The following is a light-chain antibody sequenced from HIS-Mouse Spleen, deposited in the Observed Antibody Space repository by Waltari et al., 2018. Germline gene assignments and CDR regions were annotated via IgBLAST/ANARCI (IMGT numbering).Light chain of an antibody. V-gene: IGLV3-10*01. CDR2: EDS. CDR1: ALPKKY. Sequence: SYELTQPPSVSVSPGQTARITCSGDALPKKYAYWYQHKSGQAPVLVIYEDSKRTSGIPERFSGSSSATMATMTISVAQVEDEADYYCYSTDSSGNHRVFGGGTKLTVL. J-gene: IGLJ2*01. CDR3: YSTDSSGNHRV.